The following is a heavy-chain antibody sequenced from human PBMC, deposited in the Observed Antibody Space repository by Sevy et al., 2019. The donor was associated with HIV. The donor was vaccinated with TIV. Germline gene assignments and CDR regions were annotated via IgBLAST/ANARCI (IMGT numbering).Heavy chain of an antibody. Sequence: GGSLRLSCAASGFTFSDHYMDWDRQAPGKGLEWVGRTRNKANSYTTEDAASVKGRFTISRDDSKNSLYLQMNSLKTEDTAVYYCARDRAPYWYFDLWGRGTLVTVSS. CDR3: ARDRAPYWYFDL. CDR2: TRNKANSYTT. V-gene: IGHV3-72*01. CDR1: GFTFSDHY. J-gene: IGHJ2*01.